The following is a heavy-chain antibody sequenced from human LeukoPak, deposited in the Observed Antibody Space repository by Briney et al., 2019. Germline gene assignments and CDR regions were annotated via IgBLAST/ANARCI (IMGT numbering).Heavy chain of an antibody. CDR2: IYHSGST. J-gene: IGHJ4*02. CDR1: GDSIRNDYW. CDR3: ARTPRGEFSDY. V-gene: IGHV4-4*02. D-gene: IGHD3-16*01. Sequence: SSETLSLTCVVSGDSIRNDYWWNWVRRPPGKGLEWIGEIYHSGSTNYNPSLKSRVSISVDKSKNQFSLKLTSVTAADTAMYYCARTPRGEFSDYWGQGTLVTVSS.